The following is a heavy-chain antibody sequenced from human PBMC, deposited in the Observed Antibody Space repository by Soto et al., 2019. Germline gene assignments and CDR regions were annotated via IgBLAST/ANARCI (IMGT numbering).Heavy chain of an antibody. CDR3: ARAVGADEGYFAF. D-gene: IGHD1-26*01. J-gene: IGHJ4*02. CDR1: GFTFSSYA. Sequence: EVQLVESGEGLVQPGGSLRLSCAASGFTFSSYAMHWVRQAPGKGLEYVSAISSNGGSTYYADSVKGRFTISRDNSKNALYHQMVSLRPEDVAVYYCARAVGADEGYFAFWGQGTLVTVSS. CDR2: ISSNGGST. V-gene: IGHV3-64*02.